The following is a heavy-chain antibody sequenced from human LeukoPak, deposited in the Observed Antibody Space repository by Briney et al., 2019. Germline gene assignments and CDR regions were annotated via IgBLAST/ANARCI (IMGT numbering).Heavy chain of an antibody. J-gene: IGHJ6*03. CDR2: ISYDGSNK. V-gene: IGHV3-30-3*01. CDR3: ARGSTSTNSPLYYYYYMDV. D-gene: IGHD2-2*01. Sequence: GRSLRLSCAASGFTFSSYAMHWVRQAPGKGLEWVAVISYDGSNKYYADSVKGRFTISRDNSKNTLYLQMNSLRAEDTAVYYCARGSTSTNSPLYYYYYMDVWGKGTTVTVSS. CDR1: GFTFSSYA.